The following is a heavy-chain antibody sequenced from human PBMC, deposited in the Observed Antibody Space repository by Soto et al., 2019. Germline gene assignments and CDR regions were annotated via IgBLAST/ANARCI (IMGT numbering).Heavy chain of an antibody. CDR2: INAGNGNT. V-gene: IGHV1-3*01. J-gene: IGHJ4*02. CDR3: ARDQAIFGVVILED. Sequence: DSVKVSCKASGYTFTSYAMHWVRQAPGQRLEWMGWINAGNGNTKYSQKFQGRVTITRDTSASTAYMELSSMRSEDTAVYYCARDQAIFGVVILEDWGEAPLLTVS. CDR1: GYTFTSYA. D-gene: IGHD3-3*01.